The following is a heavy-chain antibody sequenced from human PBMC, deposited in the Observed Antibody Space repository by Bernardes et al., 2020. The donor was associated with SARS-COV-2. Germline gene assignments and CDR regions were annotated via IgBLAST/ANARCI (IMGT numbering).Heavy chain of an antibody. CDR2: VNPGGHST. Sequence: GGSLRLSRAASGFTFSSYAMSWVRQAPGKGLEWVATVNPGGHSTFYADSVKGRFIISRDNSKSTLYLHMSSLSAEDTAFYYCAKDLSRAGSTRHPYYFDHWRQGTLVTVSS. J-gene: IGHJ4*02. CDR1: GFTFSSYA. V-gene: IGHV3-23*01. CDR3: AKDLSRAGSTRHPYYFDH. D-gene: IGHD1-26*01.